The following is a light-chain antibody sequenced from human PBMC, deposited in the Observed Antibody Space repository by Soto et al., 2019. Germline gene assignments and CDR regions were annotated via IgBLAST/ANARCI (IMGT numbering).Light chain of an antibody. CDR2: DVS. CDR1: SSDVGGYNY. CDR3: RSYTSSSTLVV. V-gene: IGLV2-14*01. Sequence: QSALTQPASVSGSPGQSITISCTGTSSDVGGYNYVSWYQQHPGKAPKLMIYDVSNRPSGVSNRFSGSKSGNTASLTISGPQAEDEADYYCRSYTSSSTLVVFGGGTKLTVL. J-gene: IGLJ2*01.